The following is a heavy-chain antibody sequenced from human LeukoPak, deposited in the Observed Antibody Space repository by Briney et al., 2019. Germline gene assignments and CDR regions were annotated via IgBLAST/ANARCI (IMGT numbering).Heavy chain of an antibody. CDR1: GYSFTSYW. CDR3: ARRYCSSTSCYGGEFDY. D-gene: IGHD2-2*01. J-gene: IGHJ4*02. Sequence: GESLKISCKGSGYSFTSYWIGWVRQMPGKGLEWMGIIYPGDSDTRYSPSFQGQVTISADKSISTAYLQWSSLKASDTAMYYCARRYCSSTSCYGGEFDYGGQGTLVTVSS. CDR2: IYPGDSDT. V-gene: IGHV5-51*01.